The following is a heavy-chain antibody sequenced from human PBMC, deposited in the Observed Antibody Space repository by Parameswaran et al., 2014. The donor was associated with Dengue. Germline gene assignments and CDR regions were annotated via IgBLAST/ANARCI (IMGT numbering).Heavy chain of an antibody. CDR3: ARDSYVDTGADSYYYYGMDV. J-gene: IGHJ6*02. Sequence: PGKGLEWIGYIYYSGSTYYNPSLKSRVTISVDTSKNQFSLKLSSVTAADTAVYYCARDSYVDTGADSYYYYGMDVWGQGTTVTVSS. CDR2: IYYSGST. V-gene: IGHV4-31*02. D-gene: IGHD5-18*01.